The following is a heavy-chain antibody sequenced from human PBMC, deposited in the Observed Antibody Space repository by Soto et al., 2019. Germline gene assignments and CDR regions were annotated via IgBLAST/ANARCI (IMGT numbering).Heavy chain of an antibody. Sequence: GESLKISCKCSGNSFTSYWIGWVRHMPGKGLEWIWIIYPGDSGTRYTPPFQGQVTISADKAISTAYPQCSSLKASDSAMYYCARWALDYYDSSGYPYYYGMDVWGEGTTVTVSS. V-gene: IGHV5-51*01. J-gene: IGHJ6*04. CDR1: GNSFTSYW. CDR2: IYPGDSGT. D-gene: IGHD3-22*01. CDR3: ARWALDYYDSSGYPYYYGMDV.